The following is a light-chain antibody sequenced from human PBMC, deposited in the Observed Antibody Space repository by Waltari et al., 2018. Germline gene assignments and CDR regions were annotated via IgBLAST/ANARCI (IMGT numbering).Light chain of an antibody. J-gene: IGKJ1*01. CDR2: GAS. CDR1: QSVSRA. V-gene: IGKV3-20*01. Sequence: EIVLTQSPGTLSLSPGERATLSCRASQSVSRALAWYQQNPGQAPRLLIYGASNRATGIPDRFSGSGSGTDFSLIISRLEPEDFAVYYCQHYVSFPVTFGQGTKVEIK. CDR3: QHYVSFPVT.